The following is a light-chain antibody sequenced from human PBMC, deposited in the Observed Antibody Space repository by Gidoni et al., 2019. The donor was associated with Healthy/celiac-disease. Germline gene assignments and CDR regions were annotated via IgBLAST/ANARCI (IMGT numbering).Light chain of an antibody. J-gene: IGKJ2*01. CDR2: GAS. Sequence: ELVLKQSPGTLSLSPGERATLSCRASQSVSSSYLAWYQQKPGQAPRLLIYGASSRATGIPDRFSGSGSGTDFTLTISRLEPEDFAVYYCQQYGSSPRTFGQGTKLEIK. CDR3: QQYGSSPRT. V-gene: IGKV3-20*01. CDR1: QSVSSSY.